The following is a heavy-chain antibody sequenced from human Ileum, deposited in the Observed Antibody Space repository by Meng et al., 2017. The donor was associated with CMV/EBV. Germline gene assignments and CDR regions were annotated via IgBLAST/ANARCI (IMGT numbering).Heavy chain of an antibody. CDR3: ARDLGIAAAHYYGMDV. D-gene: IGHD6-13*01. V-gene: IGHV3-53*01. Sequence: GESLKISCAASGFTVSSNYMSWVRQAPGKGLEWVSVIYSGGSTYYADSVKGRFTISRDNSKNPLYLQMNSLRAEDTAVYYCARDLGIAAAHYYGMDVWGQGTTVTVSS. CDR1: GFTVSSNY. CDR2: IYSGGST. J-gene: IGHJ6*02.